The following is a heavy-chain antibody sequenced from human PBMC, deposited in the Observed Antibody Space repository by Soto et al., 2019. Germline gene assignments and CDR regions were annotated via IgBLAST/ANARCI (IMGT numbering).Heavy chain of an antibody. Sequence: QVQLVQSGAEVKKPGSSVKVSCKASGGTFSSYAISWVRQAPGQGLEWMGGIIPIFGTANYAQKFQGRVTITVDESTSTAYMELSSLRSEDTAVYYCARDPQTAPIVTTLDYYYGMDVWGQGTTVTVSS. CDR3: ARDPQTAPIVTTLDYYYGMDV. CDR1: GGTFSSYA. D-gene: IGHD3-3*01. CDR2: IIPIFGTA. J-gene: IGHJ6*02. V-gene: IGHV1-69*01.